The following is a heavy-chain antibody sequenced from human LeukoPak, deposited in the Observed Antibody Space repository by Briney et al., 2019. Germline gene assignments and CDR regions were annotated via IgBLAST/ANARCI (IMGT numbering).Heavy chain of an antibody. CDR1: GGSISSGSYY. D-gene: IGHD5-12*01. V-gene: IGHV4-61*02. Sequence: SETLSLTCTVSGGSISSGSYYWSWIRQPAGKGLEWIGRIYTSGSTNYNPSLKSRVTISVDTSKNQFSLKLSSVTAADPAVYYCAREVFRYSGYGRGYYYYMDVWGKGTTVTISS. J-gene: IGHJ6*03. CDR3: AREVFRYSGYGRGYYYYMDV. CDR2: IYTSGST.